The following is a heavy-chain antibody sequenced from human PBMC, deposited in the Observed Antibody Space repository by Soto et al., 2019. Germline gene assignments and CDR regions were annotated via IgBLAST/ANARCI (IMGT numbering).Heavy chain of an antibody. CDR3: ARRDTAMGMDFDY. CDR1: GFTFSSYA. D-gene: IGHD5-18*01. CDR2: ISYDGSNK. J-gene: IGHJ4*02. Sequence: QVQLVESGGGVVQPGRSLRLSCAASGFTFSSYAMHWVRQAPGKGLEWVAVISYDGSNKYYADSVKGRFTISRDNSKNTLYLQMTSLRAEDTAVYYCARRDTAMGMDFDYWGQGTLVNVSS. V-gene: IGHV3-30-3*01.